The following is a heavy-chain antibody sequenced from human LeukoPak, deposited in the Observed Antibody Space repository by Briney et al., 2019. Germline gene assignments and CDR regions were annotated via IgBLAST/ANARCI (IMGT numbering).Heavy chain of an antibody. V-gene: IGHV4-59*01. CDR1: GGSISSYY. CDR2: IYYSGST. Sequence: SETLSLTCTVSGGSISSYYWSWIRQPPGKGLEWIGYIYYSGSTNYNPSLKSRVTISVDTSKNRFSLKLSSVAAADTAVYYCARGDTSPSYYFDYWGQGTLVTVSS. J-gene: IGHJ4*02. CDR3: ARGDTSPSYYFDY. D-gene: IGHD2-2*02.